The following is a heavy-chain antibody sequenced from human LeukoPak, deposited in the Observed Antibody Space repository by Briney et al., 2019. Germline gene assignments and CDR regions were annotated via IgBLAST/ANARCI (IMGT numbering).Heavy chain of an antibody. V-gene: IGHV4-31*03. J-gene: IGHJ4*02. CDR1: GGSISSGGYY. D-gene: IGHD3-22*01. CDR3: ARGNSVVVLGY. Sequence: SETLSLTCTVSGGSISSGGYYWSWIRQHPGKGLEWIGYIHYSGSTYYNPSLKSRVTISVDTSKNQFSLKLSSVTAADTAVYYCARGNSVVVLGYWGQGTLVTVSS. CDR2: IHYSGST.